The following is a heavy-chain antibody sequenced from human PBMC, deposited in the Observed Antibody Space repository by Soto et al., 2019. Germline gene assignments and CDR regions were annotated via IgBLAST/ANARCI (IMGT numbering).Heavy chain of an antibody. CDR3: AKDHLGGAVAVPFFDQ. V-gene: IGHV3-9*01. CDR1: GFDFGEYA. CDR2: ITWNSGNI. D-gene: IGHD6-19*01. Sequence: ESGGGLVQPGRSLRLSCTASGFDFGEYAMHWVRQAPGKGLEWVSGITWNSGNIGYAESVKGRFTISRDNANNSLFLQMNNMRPEDTAVYYCAKDHLGGAVAVPFFDQRGQGAQVTVSS. J-gene: IGHJ4*02.